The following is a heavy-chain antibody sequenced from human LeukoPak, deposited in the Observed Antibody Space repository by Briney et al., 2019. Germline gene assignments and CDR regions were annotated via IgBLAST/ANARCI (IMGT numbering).Heavy chain of an antibody. J-gene: IGHJ6*03. CDR3: ARSTAHYYYYYMDV. CDR1: GFTFSTYW. V-gene: IGHV3-74*03. Sequence: GGSLRLSCEASGFTFSTYWMQWVRQPPGKGLVWVSRINGDENGTTYADPVKGRFTISRDNAKNTLYLQMNSLRSEDTAVYYCARSTAHYYYYYMDVWGKGTTVTVSS. D-gene: IGHD4-11*01. CDR2: INGDENGT.